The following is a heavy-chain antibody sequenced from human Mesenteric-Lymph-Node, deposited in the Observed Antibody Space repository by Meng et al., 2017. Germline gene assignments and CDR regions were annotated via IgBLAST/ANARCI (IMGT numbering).Heavy chain of an antibody. J-gene: IGHJ4*02. D-gene: IGHD3-22*01. V-gene: IGHV3-11*04. CDR1: GFTFSDYY. CDR2: ISPTGGSL. CDR3: ARDYAGLQSCSGYICPPDY. Sequence: GESLKISCAASGFTFSDYYMTWIRQPPGQGLEWIASISPTGGSLYYADSVKGRFSISRDNAKSSLSLQMNSLRVEDTAVYYCARDYAGLQSCSGYICPPDYWGQGTLVTVSS.